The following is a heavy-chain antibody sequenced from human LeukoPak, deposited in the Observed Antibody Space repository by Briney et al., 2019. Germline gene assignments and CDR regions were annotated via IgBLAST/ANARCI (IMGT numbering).Heavy chain of an antibody. CDR2: IYYSGST. D-gene: IGHD2-21*02. CDR3: ARAPIVVVTAGAFDI. V-gene: IGHV4-31*03. CDR1: GGSISGGGYY. J-gene: IGHJ3*02. Sequence: PSETLSLTCTVSGGSISGGGYYWSWIRQHPGKGLEWIGYIYYSGSTYYNPSLKSRVTISVDTSKNQFSLKLSSVTAADTAVYYCARAPIVVVTAGAFDIWGQGTMVTVSS.